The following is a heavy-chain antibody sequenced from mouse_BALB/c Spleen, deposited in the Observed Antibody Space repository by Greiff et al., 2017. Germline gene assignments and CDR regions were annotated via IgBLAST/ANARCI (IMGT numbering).Heavy chain of an antibody. CDR2: ISSGGST. CDR3: ARGDGYLYAMDY. V-gene: IGHV5-6-5*01. Sequence: DVKLQESGGGLVKPGGSLKLSCAASGFTFSSYAMSWVRQTPEKRLEWVASISSGGSTYYPDSVKGRFTISRDNARNILYLQMSSLRSEDTAMYYCARGDGYLYAMDYWGQGTSVTVSS. CDR1: GFTFSSYA. J-gene: IGHJ4*01. D-gene: IGHD1-2*01.